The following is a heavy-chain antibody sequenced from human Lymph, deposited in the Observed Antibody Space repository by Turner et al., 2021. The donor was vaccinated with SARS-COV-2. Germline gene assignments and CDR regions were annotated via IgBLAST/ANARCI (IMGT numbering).Heavy chain of an antibody. CDR2: IYSGGST. D-gene: IGHD1-1*01. CDR1: GFTVSSNY. Sequence: EVQLVETGGGLIQPGGSLRPSCAASGFTVSSNYMTWVRQVPGKGLEWVSLIYSGGSTYYADSVKGRFTISRDNSKNTLYLQMNSLRAEDTAIYYCARDLQLYGMDVWGQGTTVTVSS. CDR3: ARDLQLYGMDV. J-gene: IGHJ6*02. V-gene: IGHV3-53*02.